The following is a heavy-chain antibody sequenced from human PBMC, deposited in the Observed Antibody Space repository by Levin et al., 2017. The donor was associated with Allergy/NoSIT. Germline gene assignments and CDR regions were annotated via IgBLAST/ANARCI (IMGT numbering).Heavy chain of an antibody. CDR3: ANLVLVTMVQGVIDAFDI. CDR1: GFTFSSYA. Sequence: GESLKISCAASGFTFSSYAMSWVRQAPGKGLEWVSAISGSGGSTYYADSVKGRFTISRDNSKNTLYLQMNSLRAEDTAVYYCANLVLVTMVQGVIDAFDIWGQGTMVTVSS. D-gene: IGHD3-10*01. V-gene: IGHV3-23*01. J-gene: IGHJ3*02. CDR2: ISGSGGST.